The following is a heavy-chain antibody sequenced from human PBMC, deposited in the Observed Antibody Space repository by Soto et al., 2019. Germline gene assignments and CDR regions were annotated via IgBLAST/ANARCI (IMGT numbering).Heavy chain of an antibody. CDR1: GGSVSSGSYY. Sequence: QVQLQESGPGLVKPSETLSLTCTVSGGSVSSGSYYWSWIRQPPGKGLEWIGYIYYSGSTNYNPSLKSRVTLSVATSKKQSSRKLNAVTAAATAAYSCARGIEGWYQARSCAGMAVWRPATTVTVSS. D-gene: IGHD6-19*01. CDR3: ARGIEGWYQARSCAGMAV. V-gene: IGHV4-61*01. CDR2: IYYSGST. J-gene: IGHJ6*02.